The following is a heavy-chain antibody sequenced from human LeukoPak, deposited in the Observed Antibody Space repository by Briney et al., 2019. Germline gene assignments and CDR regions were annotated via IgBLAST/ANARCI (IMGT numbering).Heavy chain of an antibody. J-gene: IGHJ4*02. CDR3: ARIGLYDFWSGYPLDY. D-gene: IGHD3-3*01. V-gene: IGHV1-2*02. CDR1: GYTFTGYY. CDR2: INPNSGGT. Sequence: GASVKVSCKASGYTFTGYYMHWVRQARGQGLEWMGWINPNSGGTNYAQKFQGRVTMTTDTSTSTAYMELRSLRSDDTAVYYCARIGLYDFWSGYPLDYWGQGTLVTVSS.